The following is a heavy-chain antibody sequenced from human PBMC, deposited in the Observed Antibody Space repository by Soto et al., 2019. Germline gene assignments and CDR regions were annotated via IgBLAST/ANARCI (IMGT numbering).Heavy chain of an antibody. V-gene: IGHV4-61*08. Sequence: SETLSLTCTVSGGSILNGGHYWTWIRQHPGKGLEWIGKIFFSGNTHYNPALKSRVTISVDTSKNQFSLQLSSVTAADTAVYYCARELNWNYDVFDYWGEGTLGTGSS. D-gene: IGHD1-7*01. J-gene: IGHJ4*02. CDR1: GGSILNGGHY. CDR3: ARELNWNYDVFDY. CDR2: IFFSGNT.